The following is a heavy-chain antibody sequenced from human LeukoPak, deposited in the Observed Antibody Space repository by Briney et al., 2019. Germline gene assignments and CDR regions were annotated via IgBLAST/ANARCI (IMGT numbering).Heavy chain of an antibody. CDR1: GFTFSNFA. CDR3: ATNYDDSREAFDV. V-gene: IGHV3-23*01. Sequence: GGSLRLSCAASGFTFSNFAMNWVRQTPGKGLEWVSGISGSGEDSNHADSVTGRFIISRENSKNTLYLQMNSLRADDTAVYYCATNYDDSREAFDVWGQGTVVTVSS. CDR2: ISGSGEDS. D-gene: IGHD3-3*01. J-gene: IGHJ3*01.